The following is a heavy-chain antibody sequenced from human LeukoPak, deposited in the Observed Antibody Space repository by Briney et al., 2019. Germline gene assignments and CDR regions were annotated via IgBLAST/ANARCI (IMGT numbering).Heavy chain of an antibody. V-gene: IGHV3-23*05. D-gene: IGHD6-19*01. CDR3: AKFDGATIPGWFNDY. CDR2: IDKTTYTT. J-gene: IGHJ4*02. Sequence: GGSLRLSCAASEFTFSNYAMDWVRQAPGKGLEWVSTIDKTTYTTSYADSVKGRFTISRDNSKNTLYLQMNSLRTEDTAVYFCAKFDGATIPGWFNDYWGQGILVTVSS. CDR1: EFTFSNYA.